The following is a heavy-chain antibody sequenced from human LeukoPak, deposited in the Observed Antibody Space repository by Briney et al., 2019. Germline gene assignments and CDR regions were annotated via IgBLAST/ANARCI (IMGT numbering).Heavy chain of an antibody. V-gene: IGHV4-30-4*08. Sequence: TLSLTCTVSGGSISSGDYYWSWIRQPPGKGLEWIGYIYYSGSTYYNPSLKSRVTISVDTSKNQFSLKLSAVTAADTAVYYCASSEIRYFDWSPGDWFDPWGQGTLVTVSS. CDR1: GGSISSGDYY. J-gene: IGHJ5*02. D-gene: IGHD3-9*01. CDR3: ASSEIRYFDWSPGDWFDP. CDR2: IYYSGST.